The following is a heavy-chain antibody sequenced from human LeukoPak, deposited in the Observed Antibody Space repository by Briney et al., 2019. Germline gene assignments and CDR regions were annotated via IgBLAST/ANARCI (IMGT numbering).Heavy chain of an antibody. CDR1: GFTFSSYG. Sequence: GGSLRLSCAASGFTFSSYGMHWVRQAPDKGLEWVAVISYDGSNKYYADSVKGRFTISRDNSKNTLYLQMNSLRAEDTAVYSCALCRLPFYGMDVWGQGTTVTVSS. CDR2: ISYDGSNK. D-gene: IGHD2-2*01. CDR3: ALCRLPFYGMDV. V-gene: IGHV3-30*03. J-gene: IGHJ6*02.